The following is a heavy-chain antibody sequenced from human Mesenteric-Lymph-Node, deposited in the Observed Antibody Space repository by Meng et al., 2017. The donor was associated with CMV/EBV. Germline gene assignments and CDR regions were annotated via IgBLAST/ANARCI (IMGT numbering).Heavy chain of an antibody. CDR1: GYTFTSYY. CDR2: INPNSGGT. Sequence: ASVQVSCKASGYTFTSYYMHWVRQAPGQGLEWMGWINPNSGGTNYAQKFQGRVTMTRDTSISTAYMELSRLRSDDTAVYYCARERYSGSFTRNYGMDVWGQGTTVTVSS. D-gene: IGHD1-26*01. CDR3: ARERYSGSFTRNYGMDV. J-gene: IGHJ6*02. V-gene: IGHV1-2*02.